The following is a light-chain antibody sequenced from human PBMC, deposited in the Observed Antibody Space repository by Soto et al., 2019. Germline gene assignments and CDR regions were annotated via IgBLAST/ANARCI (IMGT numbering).Light chain of an antibody. J-gene: IGKJ3*01. CDR2: KAS. V-gene: IGKV1-5*03. Sequence: DIQITQSPSTLSGSVGDRVTITCRASQTISSWLAWYQQKPGKAPKLLIYKASTLKSGVPSRFSGSGSGTDFTLTIRSLQPEDFATYYCQQSYSTLTFGPGTKVDIK. CDR3: QQSYSTLT. CDR1: QTISSW.